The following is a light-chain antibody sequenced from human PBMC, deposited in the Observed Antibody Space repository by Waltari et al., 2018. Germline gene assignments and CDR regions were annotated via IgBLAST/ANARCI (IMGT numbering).Light chain of an antibody. CDR2: EGS. V-gene: IGKV2D-29*01. CDR1: QSLLHSDGKTY. Sequence: DIVMTQTPLSLSVTPGQPASISCKSSQSLLHSDGKTYVYWYLQKPGQPPHLLIYEGSKRFSGVPDRFSGSGSGTDFTLKISRVEAEDLGLYYCMQSIQFPYTFGQGTRLDIK. CDR3: MQSIQFPYT. J-gene: IGKJ2*01.